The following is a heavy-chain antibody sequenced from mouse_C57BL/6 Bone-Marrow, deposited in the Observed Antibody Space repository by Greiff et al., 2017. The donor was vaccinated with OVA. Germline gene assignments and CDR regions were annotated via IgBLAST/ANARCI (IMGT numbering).Heavy chain of an antibody. Sequence: VQLQQSGAELMKPGASVKLSCKATGYTFTGYWIEWVKQRPGHGLEWIGDIYPGSGSTNYNEKFKSKATLTVDTSSSTAYMQLSSLTSEDSAVYYCARRNWDFDYWGQGTTLTVSS. V-gene: IGHV1-55*01. CDR1: GYTFTGYW. CDR3: ARRNWDFDY. CDR2: IYPGSGST. J-gene: IGHJ2*01. D-gene: IGHD4-1*01.